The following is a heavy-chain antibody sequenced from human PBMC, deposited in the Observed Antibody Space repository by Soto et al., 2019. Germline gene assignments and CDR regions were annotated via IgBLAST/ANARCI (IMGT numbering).Heavy chain of an antibody. Sequence: PSETLSLTCAVYGGSFSVYYWSWIRQPPGKGLEWFGEINHSGSTNYNPSLKSRVTISVDTSKNQFSLKLSSVTAADTAVYYCASSQAAAIPSQMENYYYYMDVWGKGTTVTVSS. CDR3: ASSQAAAIPSQMENYYYYMDV. CDR1: GGSFSVYY. CDR2: INHSGST. D-gene: IGHD6-13*01. V-gene: IGHV4-34*01. J-gene: IGHJ6*03.